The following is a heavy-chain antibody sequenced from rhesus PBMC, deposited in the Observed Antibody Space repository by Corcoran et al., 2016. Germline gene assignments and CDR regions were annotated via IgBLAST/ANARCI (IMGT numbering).Heavy chain of an antibody. CDR2: IKNKANNYTT. V-gene: IGHV3-13*01. Sequence: EVQLVESGGGLVQPGGSLRFSCAACGFDCSNYDMHWVRQAQGKGLEWVGLIKNKANNYTTEYAAAVKGRFTISRDDSKNTLYLQMSSLKTEDTALYYCGAGRFDVWGPGVLVTVSS. CDR1: GFDCSNYD. J-gene: IGHJ5-1*01. CDR3: GAGRFDV. D-gene: IGHD1-44*02.